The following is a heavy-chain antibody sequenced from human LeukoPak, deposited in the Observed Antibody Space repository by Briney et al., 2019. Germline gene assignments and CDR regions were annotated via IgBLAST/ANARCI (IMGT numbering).Heavy chain of an antibody. CDR1: GFTFSSYD. CDR3: AKESILWWAHAFDI. CDR2: IRYDGSNK. J-gene: IGHJ3*02. D-gene: IGHD2-21*01. Sequence: GGSLRLSCAASGFTFSSYDIHWVRQAPGKGLEWVAFIRYDGSNKYYADSVKGRFTISRDNSKNTLYLQMNSLRAEDTAVYYCAKESILWWAHAFDIWGQGTMVTVSS. V-gene: IGHV3-30*02.